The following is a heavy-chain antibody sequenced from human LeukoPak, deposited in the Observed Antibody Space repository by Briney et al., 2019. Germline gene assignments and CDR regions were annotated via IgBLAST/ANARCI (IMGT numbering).Heavy chain of an antibody. Sequence: PSETLSLTCTVSGGSISSYYWSWIRQPPGKGLEWIGYIYYSGSTNYNPSLKSRVTISVDTSKNQFSLKLSSVTAADTAVYYCARAEAGLGDYCYWGQGTLVTVSS. V-gene: IGHV4-59*08. D-gene: IGHD4-17*01. CDR3: ARAEAGLGDYCY. CDR1: GGSISSYY. CDR2: IYYSGST. J-gene: IGHJ4*02.